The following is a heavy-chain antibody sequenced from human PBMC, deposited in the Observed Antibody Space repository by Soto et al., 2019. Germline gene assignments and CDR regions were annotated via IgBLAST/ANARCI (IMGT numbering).Heavy chain of an antibody. CDR1: GGSISSSDFY. V-gene: IGHV4-39*01. J-gene: IGHJ5*02. Sequence: QLQLQESGPGLVKPSETLSLTCTVSGGSISSSDFYWGWLRQPPGKGLDFIGSMYYSGTTYYNPSLKNRITISVDTSRNQFSLKLSSVTAAVTAVYYCAVVDSTGNWFDPWGQGALVTVSS. D-gene: IGHD3-22*01. CDR3: AVVDSTGNWFDP. CDR2: MYYSGTT.